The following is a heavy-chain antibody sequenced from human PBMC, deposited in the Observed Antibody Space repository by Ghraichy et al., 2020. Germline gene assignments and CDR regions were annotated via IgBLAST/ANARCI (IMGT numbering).Heavy chain of an antibody. Sequence: GGSLRLSCAASGFTFSSYAMSWVRQAPGKGLEWVSAISGSGGSTYYADSVKGRFTISRDNSKNTLYLQMNSLRAEDTAVYYCARHAIKSYYYGMDVWGQGTTVTVSS. V-gene: IGHV3-23*01. CDR2: ISGSGGST. CDR3: ARHAIKSYYYGMDV. CDR1: GFTFSSYA. J-gene: IGHJ6*02.